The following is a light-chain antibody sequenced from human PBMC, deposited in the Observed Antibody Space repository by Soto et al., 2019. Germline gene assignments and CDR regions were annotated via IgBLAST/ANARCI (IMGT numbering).Light chain of an antibody. CDR3: QQSYSSPPT. J-gene: IGKJ1*01. CDR1: QSISSY. V-gene: IGKV3-11*01. Sequence: EIVMTQSPGTLSVSPGERATLSCRASQSISSYLAWYQQKPGQAPRLLIYDASNRATGIQARFSGSRSGPDFTLTISSLQPEDFATYYCQQSYSSPPTFGQGTKVDIK. CDR2: DAS.